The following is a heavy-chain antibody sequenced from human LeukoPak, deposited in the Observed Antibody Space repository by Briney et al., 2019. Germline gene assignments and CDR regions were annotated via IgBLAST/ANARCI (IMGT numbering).Heavy chain of an antibody. D-gene: IGHD5-24*01. CDR2: MNPNSGNT. CDR3: ARVGFQKVEVATISGYYYGMDV. V-gene: IGHV1-8*01. J-gene: IGHJ6*02. Sequence: ASVKVSCKASGYTFTSYDINWVRQATGQVLEWMGWMNPNSGNTGYAQKFQGRVTMTRNTSISTAYMELSSLRSEDTAVYYCARVGFQKVEVATISGYYYGMDVWGQGTTVTVSS. CDR1: GYTFTSYD.